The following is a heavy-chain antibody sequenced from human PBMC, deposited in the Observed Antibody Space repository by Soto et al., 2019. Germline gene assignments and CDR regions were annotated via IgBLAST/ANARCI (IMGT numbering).Heavy chain of an antibody. V-gene: IGHV1-46*01. CDR3: ARDRTLLLWFGELVH. J-gene: IGHJ4*02. Sequence: ASVKVSCKASGYTFTSYYMHWVRQAPGQGLEWMGIINPSGGSTSYAQKFQGRVTMTRDTSTSTVYMELSSLRSEDTAVYYCARDRTLLLWFGELVHWGQGTLVTVSS. D-gene: IGHD3-10*01. CDR1: GYTFTSYY. CDR2: INPSGGST.